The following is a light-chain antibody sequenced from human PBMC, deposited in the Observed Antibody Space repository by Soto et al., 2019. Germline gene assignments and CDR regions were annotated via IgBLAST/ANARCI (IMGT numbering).Light chain of an antibody. Sequence: DIQMTQSASTRSGSGGERVTITCGASQSISSWLAGYQQRPGKAPKLLIYDASTLESGVPSRFSGSGSGTEFTLTIRSLQPDDFATYHCHQYNSYHTFGAGTKVEIK. J-gene: IGKJ4*01. CDR3: HQYNSYHT. CDR2: DAS. CDR1: QSISSW. V-gene: IGKV1-5*01.